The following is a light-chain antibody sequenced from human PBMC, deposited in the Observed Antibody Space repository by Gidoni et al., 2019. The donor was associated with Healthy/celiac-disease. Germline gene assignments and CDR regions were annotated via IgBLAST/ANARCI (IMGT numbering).Light chain of an antibody. Sequence: EVGMTQSPLPLPVTLGEPASISCRSSQSLVYSDGNSSLNWFQQRPGQSPRRLIDKVSNRDSGVPDRFSGSSSGNDTTLKISRVEAEDVGVYYCMQGTHRPWTFXQXTKVEIK. CDR1: QSLVYSDGNSS. CDR3: MQGTHRPWT. V-gene: IGKV2-30*01. CDR2: KVS. J-gene: IGKJ1*01.